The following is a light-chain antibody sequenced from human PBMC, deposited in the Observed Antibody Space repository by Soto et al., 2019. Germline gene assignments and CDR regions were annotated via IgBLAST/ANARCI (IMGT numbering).Light chain of an antibody. J-gene: IGLJ3*02. CDR3: TSYTSISTVV. V-gene: IGLV2-14*01. CDR2: DVT. Sequence: QSALTQPASVSGSPGQSIAISCTGTSNDVGGYNYVSWYQQEPGKAPKLLIYDVTTRPSGVSSRFSGSKSGNTASLTISGLQTEDEANYSCTSYTSISTVVFGGGTKLTVL. CDR1: SNDVGGYNY.